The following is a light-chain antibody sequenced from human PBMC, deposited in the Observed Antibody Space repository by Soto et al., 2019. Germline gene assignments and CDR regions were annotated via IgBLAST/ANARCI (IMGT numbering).Light chain of an antibody. V-gene: IGLV1-40*01. CDR1: ISNIGAGYA. CDR2: ANS. J-gene: IGLJ1*01. Sequence: QSVLTQPPSVSGAPGQRVTISCTGSISNIGAGYAVHWYQQLPGTAPKLLIYANSNRPSGVPGRFSGSKSGTSASLAITGLQDEDEADYYCQSYDSSPIFGTGTKVTVL. CDR3: QSYDSSPI.